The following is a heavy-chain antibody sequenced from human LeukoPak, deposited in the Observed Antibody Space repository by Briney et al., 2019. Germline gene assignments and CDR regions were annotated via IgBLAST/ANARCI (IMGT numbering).Heavy chain of an antibody. J-gene: IGHJ4*02. Sequence: SETLSLTCNVSGGSISTSKHYWGWIRQPPGKGLEWIGYIYYSGSTNYNPSLKSRVTISVDTSKNQFSLKLSSVTAADTAVYYCARGDTRTSSTSPVYSYWGQGTLVTVSS. CDR2: IYYSGST. D-gene: IGHD2-2*01. CDR1: GGSISTSKHY. CDR3: ARGDTRTSSTSPVYSY. V-gene: IGHV4-61*05.